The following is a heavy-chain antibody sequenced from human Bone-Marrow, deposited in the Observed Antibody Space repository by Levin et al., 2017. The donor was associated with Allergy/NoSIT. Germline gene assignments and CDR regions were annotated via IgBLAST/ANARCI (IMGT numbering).Heavy chain of an antibody. Sequence: LSLTCAASGFTFSSSWMTWVRQAPGKGLEWVATIKRGGSEEYYVDSVKGRFSISRDDAKNSLYLQMNSLRAEDTAVYYCARPFLTGIPLGLDVWGQGTTVAVPS. D-gene: IGHD1-20*01. V-gene: IGHV3-7*01. CDR3: ARPFLTGIPLGLDV. J-gene: IGHJ6*02. CDR1: GFTFSSSW. CDR2: IKRGGSEE.